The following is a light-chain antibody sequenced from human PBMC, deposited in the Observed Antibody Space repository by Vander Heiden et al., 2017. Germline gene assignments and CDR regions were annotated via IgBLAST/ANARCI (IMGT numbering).Light chain of an antibody. CDR2: LGS. V-gene: IGKV2-28*01. CDR1: QSLLHSNGYNY. Sequence: DIVMTQFPLSLPVTPGEPASISCRSSQSLLHSNGYNYVDWYLQKPGQSPQLLIYLGSNRASGVPDRLSGSGSGTDFTLKISRVEAEDVGVYYCMQAIQIPRTFGQGTKVQIK. J-gene: IGKJ1*01. CDR3: MQAIQIPRT.